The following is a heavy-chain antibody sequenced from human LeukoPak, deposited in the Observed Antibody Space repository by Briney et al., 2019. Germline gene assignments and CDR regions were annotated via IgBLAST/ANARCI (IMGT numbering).Heavy chain of an antibody. CDR1: GFTFSSYA. J-gene: IGHJ4*02. D-gene: IGHD6-13*01. V-gene: IGHV3-30-3*01. CDR3: ASGSSSGGFDY. Sequence: PGGSLRLSCAASGFTFSSYAMHWVRQAPGKGLEWVAVISYDGSNKYYADSVKGRFTISRDNSKNTLYLQMNSLRAEDTAVYYCASGSSSGGFDYWGQGTLVTVSS. CDR2: ISYDGSNK.